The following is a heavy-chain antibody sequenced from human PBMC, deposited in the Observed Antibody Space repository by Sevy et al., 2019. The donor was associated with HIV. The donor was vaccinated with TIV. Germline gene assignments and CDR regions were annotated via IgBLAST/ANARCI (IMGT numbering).Heavy chain of an antibody. CDR2: IRSKAYGGTT. Sequence: GSLRLSCTASGFTFGDYAMSWFRQAPGKGLEWVGFIRSKAYGGTTEYAASVKGRFTISRDDSKSIAYLQMNSLKTEDTAVYYCTRAITMIVGGWYFDYWGQGTLVTVSS. D-gene: IGHD3-22*01. V-gene: IGHV3-49*03. CDR3: TRAITMIVGGWYFDY. J-gene: IGHJ4*02. CDR1: GFTFGDYA.